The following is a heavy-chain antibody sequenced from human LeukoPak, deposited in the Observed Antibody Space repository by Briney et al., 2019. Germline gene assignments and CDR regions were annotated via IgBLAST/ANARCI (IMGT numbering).Heavy chain of an antibody. CDR1: GFTFSSYS. D-gene: IGHD2-15*01. V-gene: IGHV3-21*01. Sequence: GGSLRLSCAASGFTFSSYSMNWVRQAPGKGLEWVSSISSSSSYIYYADSLKGRFTISRDNAKNSLYLQMNSLRAEDTAVYYCARDFLDIVVVVAAMADNWFDPWGQGTLVTVSS. J-gene: IGHJ5*02. CDR2: ISSSSSYI. CDR3: ARDFLDIVVVVAAMADNWFDP.